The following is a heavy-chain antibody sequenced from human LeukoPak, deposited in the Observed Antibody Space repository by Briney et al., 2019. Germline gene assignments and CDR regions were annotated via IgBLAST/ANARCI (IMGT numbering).Heavy chain of an antibody. D-gene: IGHD2-2*01. CDR1: GFTFSSYS. CDR3: ARSREADCSSTSCYSSPVDYYYYMDV. CDR2: ISSSSSYI. J-gene: IGHJ6*03. V-gene: IGHV3-21*01. Sequence: PGGSLRLSCAASGFTFSSYSMNWVRQAPGKGLEWVSSISSSSSYIYYADSVKGRFTISRDNAKNSLYLQMNSLRAEDTAVYYCARSREADCSSTSCYSSPVDYYYYMDVWGKGTTVTVSS.